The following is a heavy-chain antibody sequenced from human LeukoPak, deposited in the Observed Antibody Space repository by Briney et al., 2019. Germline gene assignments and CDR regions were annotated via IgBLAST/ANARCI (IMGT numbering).Heavy chain of an antibody. CDR2: IMKDGGQK. J-gene: IGHJ3*02. CDR1: GFTFRNFW. CDR3: AREYSSSSGRAFDI. V-gene: IGHV3-7*01. Sequence: PGGSLRLSCAASGFTFRNFWMNWARQAPGKGLEWVASIMKDGGQKKYVDSVKGRFTISRDNAQNSLYLQMSSLRPEDTAVYYCAREYSSSSGRAFDIWGQGTMVTVSS. D-gene: IGHD6-6*01.